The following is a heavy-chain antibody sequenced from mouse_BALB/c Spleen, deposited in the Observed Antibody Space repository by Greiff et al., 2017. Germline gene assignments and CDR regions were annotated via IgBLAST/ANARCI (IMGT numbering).Heavy chain of an antibody. CDR2: IDPANGNT. J-gene: IGHJ1*01. CDR1: GFNIKDTY. CDR3: ARDYYYGLYWYFDV. V-gene: IGHV14-3*02. Sequence: VQLQQSGAELVKPGASVKLSCTASGFNIKDTYMHWVKQRPEQGLEWIGRIDPANGNTKYDPKFQGKATITADTSSNTAYLQLSSLTSEDTAVYYCARDYYYGLYWYFDVWGAGTTVTVSS. D-gene: IGHD1-1*01.